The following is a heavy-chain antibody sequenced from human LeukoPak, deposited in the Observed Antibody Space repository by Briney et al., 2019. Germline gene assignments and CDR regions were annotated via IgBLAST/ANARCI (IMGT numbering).Heavy chain of an antibody. CDR1: GFTFSDYY. D-gene: IGHD3-9*01. CDR2: IYSGGST. V-gene: IGHV3-53*01. Sequence: QPGGSLRLSCAASGFTFSDYYMSWIRQAPGKGLEWVSVIYSGGSTYYADSVKGRFTISRDNSKNTLYLQMNSLRAEDTAVYYCAREGSDILTGYSFRYFDYWGQGTLVTVSS. J-gene: IGHJ4*02. CDR3: AREGSDILTGYSFRYFDY.